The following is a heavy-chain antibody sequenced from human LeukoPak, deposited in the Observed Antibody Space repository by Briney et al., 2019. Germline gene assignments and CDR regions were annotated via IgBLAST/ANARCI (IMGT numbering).Heavy chain of an antibody. J-gene: IGHJ4*02. Sequence: ASVNVSCKASGCTFTSYGISWVRQAPGQGLEWMGWISAYNGNTNYAQKLQGRVTMTTDTSTSTAYMELRSLRSDDTAVYYCALNRITGTTTLFDYWGQGTLVTVSS. D-gene: IGHD1-7*01. CDR1: GCTFTSYG. CDR3: ALNRITGTTTLFDY. CDR2: ISAYNGNT. V-gene: IGHV1-18*01.